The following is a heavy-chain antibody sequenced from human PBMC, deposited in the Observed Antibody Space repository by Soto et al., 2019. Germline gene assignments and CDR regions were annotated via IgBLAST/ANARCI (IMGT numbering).Heavy chain of an antibody. V-gene: IGHV1-69*13. CDR3: ARDRSSEEEPFDY. Sequence: SVKVSCKASGGTFSSYAISWVRQAPGQGLEWMGGIIPIFGTTNYAQNFQGRVTITADESTSTAYMDLSGLRSEDTAVYYCARDRSSEEEPFDYWGQGTLVTVSS. D-gene: IGHD6-6*01. CDR1: GGTFSSYA. J-gene: IGHJ4*02. CDR2: IIPIFGTT.